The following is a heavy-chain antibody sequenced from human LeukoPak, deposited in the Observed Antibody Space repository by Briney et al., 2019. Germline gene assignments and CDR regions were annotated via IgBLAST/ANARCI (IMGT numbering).Heavy chain of an antibody. V-gene: IGHV4-34*01. D-gene: IGHD2-15*01. CDR1: GGSFSGYY. CDR2: INHSGGT. Sequence: PSETLSLTCAVYGGSFSGYYWSWIRQPPGKGLEWIGEINHSGGTNYNPSLKSRVTISVDTSKNQFSLKLSSVTAADTAVYYCARGLRIGRGAFDIWGQGTMVTVSS. J-gene: IGHJ3*02. CDR3: ARGLRIGRGAFDI.